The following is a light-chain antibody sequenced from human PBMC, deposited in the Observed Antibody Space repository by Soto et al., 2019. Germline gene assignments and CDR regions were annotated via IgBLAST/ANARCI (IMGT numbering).Light chain of an antibody. CDR3: QQYSTYRT. J-gene: IGKJ1*01. V-gene: IGKV1-5*03. CDR2: KAS. Sequence: DIQMTQSPSNVSVSVGDRVTITCRASENIFRWLAWYHQRPGEAPRLLIQKASTLQSGVPSRFSGSGSGTDFTPTITRLTVEDLGTYYCQQYSTYRTFGQGTRV. CDR1: ENIFRW.